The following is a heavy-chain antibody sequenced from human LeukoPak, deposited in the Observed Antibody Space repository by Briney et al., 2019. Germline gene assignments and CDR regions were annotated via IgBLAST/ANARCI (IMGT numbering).Heavy chain of an antibody. CDR1: GGSISSGDYY. CDR2: IYYSGST. J-gene: IGHJ4*02. V-gene: IGHV4-30-4*08. CDR3: ARDRYSSSLAYYFDY. D-gene: IGHD6-6*01. Sequence: PSQTLSLTCTVSGGSISSGDYYWSWIRQPPGTGLEWIGYIYYSGSTYYNPSLKSRVTISVDTSKNQFSLKLSSVTAADTAVYYCARDRYSSSLAYYFDYWGQGTLVTVSS.